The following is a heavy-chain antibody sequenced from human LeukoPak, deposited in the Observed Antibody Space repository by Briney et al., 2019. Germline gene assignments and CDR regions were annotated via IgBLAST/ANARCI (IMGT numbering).Heavy chain of an antibody. J-gene: IGHJ3*02. V-gene: IGHV4-59*08. CDR2: IHSIGST. D-gene: IGHD3-22*01. CDR1: GVSISSYY. Sequence: PSETLSLTCTVSGVSISSYYWSWIRQPPGKGLEWIGYIHSIGSTNYNPSLKSRVTISVDTSKNLFSLKLSSVTAADTAVYYCARHDPQITMMVGERAFDIWGQGTMVTVSS. CDR3: ARHDPQITMMVGERAFDI.